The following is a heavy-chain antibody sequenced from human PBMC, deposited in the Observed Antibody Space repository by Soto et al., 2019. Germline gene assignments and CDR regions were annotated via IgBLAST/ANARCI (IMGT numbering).Heavy chain of an antibody. CDR3: AKDTGDCSRTNCNPRTNSSGP. Sequence: GGSLRLSCAASGFTFSSYGMHWVRQAPGKGLEWVAIISYDGNKKYYADSVKGRFTISRDNSKNTLYLQMNSLRAEDTAIYFCAKDTGDCSRTNCNPRTNSSGPWGQGALVTVSS. CDR1: GFTFSSYG. CDR2: ISYDGNKK. D-gene: IGHD2-2*01. J-gene: IGHJ5*02. V-gene: IGHV3-30*18.